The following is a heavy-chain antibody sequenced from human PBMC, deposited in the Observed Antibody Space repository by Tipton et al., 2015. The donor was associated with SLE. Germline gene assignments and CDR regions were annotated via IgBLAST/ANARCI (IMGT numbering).Heavy chain of an antibody. D-gene: IGHD4-17*01. J-gene: IGHJ2*01. V-gene: IGHV3-53*01. Sequence: QLVQSGGGLIQPGGSLRLSCAASGFTVSSNYMSWVRQAPGKGLEWVSVIYSGGSTYYADSVKGRFTISRDNSKNTLYLQINSLRAEDTAVYYCARDRRLRADNWYFGLWGRGTLVTVSS. CDR3: ARDRRLRADNWYFGL. CDR2: IYSGGST. CDR1: GFTVSSNY.